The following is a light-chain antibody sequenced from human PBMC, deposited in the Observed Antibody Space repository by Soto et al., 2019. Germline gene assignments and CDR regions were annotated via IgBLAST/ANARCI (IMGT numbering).Light chain of an antibody. CDR1: SSDVGGYNY. Sequence: QSALTQPASVSGSPGQSITISCTGTSSDVGGYNYVSWYQQHPGKAPKLMIYEVSNRPSGVSNRFSGSKSGNTASLTISGLQAEDEADYYCSSYTSSSPDVFGPGTQLTVL. J-gene: IGLJ1*01. CDR2: EVS. CDR3: SSYTSSSPDV. V-gene: IGLV2-14*01.